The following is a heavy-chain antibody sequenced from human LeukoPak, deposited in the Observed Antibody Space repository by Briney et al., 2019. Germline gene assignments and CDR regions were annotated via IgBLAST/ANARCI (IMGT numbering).Heavy chain of an antibody. CDR2: VHYSGTT. V-gene: IGHV4-59*01. CDR3: ARELGYCSGGTCYSAHAFDI. J-gene: IGHJ3*02. CDR1: GGSISSYH. D-gene: IGHD2-15*01. Sequence: PSETLSLTCTVSGGSISSYHWNWIRQPPGKGLEWIGYVHYSGTTKYNPSLKSRVTMSVDTSKNQISLRVNSVTAADTAVYYCARELGYCSGGTCYSAHAFDIWGQGTMVTVPS.